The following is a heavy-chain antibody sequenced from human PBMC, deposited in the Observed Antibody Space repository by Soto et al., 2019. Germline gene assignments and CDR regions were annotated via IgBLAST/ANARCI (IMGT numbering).Heavy chain of an antibody. CDR2: IYDSGSS. V-gene: IGHV4-30-4*01. J-gene: IGHJ4*02. D-gene: IGHD5-18*01. CDR1: GGSVSSGDYF. CDR3: DREKGYISGPKNFDS. Sequence: SETLSLTCTVSGGSVSSGDYFWSWIRQPPGKGLEWIGYIYDSGSSYYNPSLKSRVTMSVDTSKNQFSLKLRSVTAADTAMYYCDREKGYISGPKNFDSWGQGPLVTVYS.